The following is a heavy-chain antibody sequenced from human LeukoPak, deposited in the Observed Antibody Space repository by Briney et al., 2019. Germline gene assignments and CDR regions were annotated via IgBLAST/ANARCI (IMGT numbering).Heavy chain of an antibody. CDR1: GFSLSSFE. CDR3: ARDLIGWSLDP. J-gene: IGHJ5*02. Sequence: GGSLRLSCAASGFSLSSFEMNWVRQAPGKGLEWIAYIDNDGWATSYYADSVKGRFTITRDDAKSSLYLQMDSLTVEDTAVYYCARDLIGWSLDPWGQGTLVTVSS. D-gene: IGHD2-2*03. V-gene: IGHV3-48*03. CDR2: IDNDGWAT.